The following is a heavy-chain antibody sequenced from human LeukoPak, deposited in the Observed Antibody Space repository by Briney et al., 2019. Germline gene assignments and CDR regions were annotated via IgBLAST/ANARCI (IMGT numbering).Heavy chain of an antibody. J-gene: IGHJ5*02. V-gene: IGHV5-51*01. D-gene: IGHD5-18*01. CDR1: GYSFTSYW. CDR2: IYPGDSDT. Sequence: GESLKISCKGSGYSFTSYWIGWVRQMPGKGLEWMRIIYPGDSDTRYSPSFQGQVTISADKSISTAYLQWSSLKASDTAMYYCARPIAGYSYGTLDNWFDPWGQGTLVTVSS. CDR3: ARPIAGYSYGTLDNWFDP.